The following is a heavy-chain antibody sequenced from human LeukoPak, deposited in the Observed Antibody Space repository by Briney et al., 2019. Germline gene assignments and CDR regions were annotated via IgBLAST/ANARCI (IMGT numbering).Heavy chain of an antibody. CDR1: GFTFSSYA. D-gene: IGHD3-3*01. Sequence: GGSLRLSCAASGFTFSSYAMSWVRQAPGKGLEWVSSISGSGGRTHYTDSVKGRFTISRDNSKNTLYLQMNSLRAEDTAVYYCARGRYDFWSGYYTFDYWGQGTLVTVSS. CDR2: ISGSGGRT. V-gene: IGHV3-23*01. J-gene: IGHJ4*02. CDR3: ARGRYDFWSGYYTFDY.